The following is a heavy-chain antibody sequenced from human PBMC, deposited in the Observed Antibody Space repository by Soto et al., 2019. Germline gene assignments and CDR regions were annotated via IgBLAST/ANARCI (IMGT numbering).Heavy chain of an antibody. D-gene: IGHD3-9*01. J-gene: IGHJ4*02. Sequence: QITLRESGPALVKPTQTLTLTCTFSGFSLNSRGVGVGWVRQPPGKALEWLAIVYWDDDKRYRPSLRSRLSIRKDTPKNQVVLTLTNTDPVDTATSYCVHRGPVVETGMGFDFWGQGTLVTVSS. CDR3: VHRGPVVETGMGFDF. CDR2: VYWDDDK. V-gene: IGHV2-5*02. CDR1: GFSLNSRGVG.